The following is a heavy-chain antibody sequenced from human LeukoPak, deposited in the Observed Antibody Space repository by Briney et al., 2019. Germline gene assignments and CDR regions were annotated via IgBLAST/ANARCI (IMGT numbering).Heavy chain of an antibody. CDR2: ISWNSGSI. CDR1: GFTFDDYA. Sequence: PGGSLRLSCAASGFTFDDYAMHWVRQAPGKGLEWASGISWNSGSIGYADSVKGRFTISRDNAKNSLYLQMNSLRAEDTALYYCAKGNYYATSGMDVWGQGTTVTVSS. CDR3: AKGNYYATSGMDV. D-gene: IGHD3-10*01. V-gene: IGHV3-9*01. J-gene: IGHJ6*02.